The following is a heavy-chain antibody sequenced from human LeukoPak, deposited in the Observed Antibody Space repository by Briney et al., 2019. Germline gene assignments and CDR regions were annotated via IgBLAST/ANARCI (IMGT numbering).Heavy chain of an antibody. CDR3: TTASMTTVVKGRY. Sequence: PGGSLRLSCAASGFTFSNAWMSWVRQAPGKGLEWVGRIKSKTDGGTTDYAAPAKGRFTISRDDSKNTLYLQMNSLKTEDTAVYYCTTASMTTVVKGRYWGQGTLVTVSS. V-gene: IGHV3-15*01. D-gene: IGHD4-23*01. J-gene: IGHJ4*02. CDR2: IKSKTDGGTT. CDR1: GFTFSNAW.